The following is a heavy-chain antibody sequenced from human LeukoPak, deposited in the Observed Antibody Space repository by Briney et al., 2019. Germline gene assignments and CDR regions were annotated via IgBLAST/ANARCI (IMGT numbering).Heavy chain of an antibody. Sequence: SETLSLTCTVSGGSISPLYWGWIRQPPGKGLEFIGYIYHSGTTNLNPSLRSRLTLSVDTSKNQFSLKLSSVTAADTAMYYCARGGVAAKYYFDYWGPGTLVTVSS. V-gene: IGHV4-59*11. CDR1: GGSISPLY. CDR3: ARGGVAAKYYFDY. J-gene: IGHJ4*02. CDR2: IYHSGTT. D-gene: IGHD3-10*01.